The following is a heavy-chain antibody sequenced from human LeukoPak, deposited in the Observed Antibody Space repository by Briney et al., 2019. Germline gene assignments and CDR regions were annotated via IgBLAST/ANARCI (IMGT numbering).Heavy chain of an antibody. V-gene: IGHV1-18*01. CDR1: GYTFTSYG. CDR2: ISAYNGNT. CDR3: SRLDYYDSSGYYPI. J-gene: IGHJ4*02. D-gene: IGHD3-22*01. Sequence: ASVKVSCKASGYTFTSYGISWVRQAPGQGLEWMGWISAYNGNTNYEQKLQGRVTMTTDTSTSTAYMELRSLRSNDSAVYYCSRLDYYDSSGYYPIWGQGALVTVSS.